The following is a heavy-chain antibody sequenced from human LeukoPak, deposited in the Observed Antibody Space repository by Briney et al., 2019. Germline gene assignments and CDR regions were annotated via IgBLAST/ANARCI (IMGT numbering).Heavy chain of an antibody. Sequence: GASVKVSCKASGYTFTSYGISWVRQAPGQGLEWMGWMNPNSGNTGYAQKFQGRVTMTRNTSISTAYMELSRLRSDDTAVYYCARGRRLVHGPNWFDPWGQGTLVTVSS. J-gene: IGHJ5*02. CDR3: ARGRRLVHGPNWFDP. D-gene: IGHD6-19*01. V-gene: IGHV1-8*02. CDR1: GYTFTSYG. CDR2: MNPNSGNT.